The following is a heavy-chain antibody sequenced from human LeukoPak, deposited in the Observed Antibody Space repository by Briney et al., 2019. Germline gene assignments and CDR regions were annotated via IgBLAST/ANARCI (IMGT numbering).Heavy chain of an antibody. CDR3: ARGIVGATAPDY. V-gene: IGHV4-4*07. D-gene: IGHD1-26*01. J-gene: IGHJ4*02. CDR1: GGSISSYK. Sequence: KTSETLSLTCTVSGGSISSYKWSWIRQPAGQGLKWIGRIYSSGSTNYTPSLKSRVTMSVDTSKNQFSLKLSSVTAADTAVYYCARGIVGATAPDYWGQGALVIVSS. CDR2: IYSSGST.